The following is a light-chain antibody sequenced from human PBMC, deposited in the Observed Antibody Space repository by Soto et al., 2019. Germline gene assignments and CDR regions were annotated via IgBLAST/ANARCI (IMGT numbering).Light chain of an antibody. CDR2: DVS. J-gene: IGLJ1*01. CDR1: SSDVGGYNY. CDR3: SSYTSSSTFYV. Sequence: QSVLTQPASVSGSPGQSITISCTGTSSDVGGYNYVSWYQQHPGKAPKLMIYDVSNRPPGVSNRFSGSKSGNTASLTISGLQAEDEADYYCSSYTSSSTFYVFGTGTKVTVL. V-gene: IGLV2-14*01.